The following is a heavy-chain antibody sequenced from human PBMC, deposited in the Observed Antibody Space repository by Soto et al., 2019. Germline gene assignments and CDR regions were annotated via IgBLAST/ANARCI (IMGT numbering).Heavy chain of an antibody. Sequence: PSETLSLTCAVSGGSFSDYYWNWVRQPPGKGLEWIGKINHSGSTNYNPSLKSRVTISVDRSKNQISLKLSSVTAADAAVYYCARGYGHIDYWGQGTMVTV. CDR2: INHSGST. D-gene: IGHD3-10*01. CDR1: GGSFSDYY. J-gene: IGHJ4*02. V-gene: IGHV4-34*01. CDR3: ARGYGHIDY.